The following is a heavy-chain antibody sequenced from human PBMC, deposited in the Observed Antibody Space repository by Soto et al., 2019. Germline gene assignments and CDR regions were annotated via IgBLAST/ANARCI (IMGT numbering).Heavy chain of an antibody. CDR2: IVSDGSAK. Sequence: QVQLVESGGGVVQPGTSLRLSCAVSGFPFSTYGFHWVRQPPGKGLEWVAVIVSDGSAKYHADSVEGRFTISRDNSKDTLYLQMNSLRAEDTAVYYSARDDAFGNENGFDIWGQGTMVTVSS. CDR3: ARDDAFGNENGFDI. CDR1: GFPFSTYG. J-gene: IGHJ3*02. D-gene: IGHD1-1*01. V-gene: IGHV3-33*01.